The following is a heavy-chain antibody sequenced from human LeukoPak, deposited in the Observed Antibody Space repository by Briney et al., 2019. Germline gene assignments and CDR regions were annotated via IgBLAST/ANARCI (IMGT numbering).Heavy chain of an antibody. D-gene: IGHD3-10*01. V-gene: IGHV4-59*01. CDR3: ARDKSLRGNWFGNDY. J-gene: IGHJ4*02. CDR1: GGSISNYY. CDR2: ISYTGIT. Sequence: SETLSLTCTVSGGSISNYYWSWIRQPPGKGLEWIGYISYTGITNYNPSLNSRVTISVDTSKNQFSLMVTSVTAADTAVYYCARDKSLRGNWFGNDYWAREPWSPSPQ.